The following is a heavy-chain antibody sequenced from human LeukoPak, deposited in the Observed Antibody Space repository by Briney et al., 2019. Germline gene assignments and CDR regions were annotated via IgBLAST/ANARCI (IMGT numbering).Heavy chain of an antibody. D-gene: IGHD3-9*01. V-gene: IGHV1-8*01. CDR2: MNPNSGNT. CDR1: GYTFTSYD. CDR3: ARGRSAPRDYDILTGYYYYMDV. Sequence: ASVKVSCEASGYTFTSYDINWVRQATGQGLEWMGWMNPNSGNTGYAQKFQGRVTMTRNTSISTAYMELSSLRSEDTAVYYCARGRSAPRDYDILTGYYYYMDVWGKGTTVTISS. J-gene: IGHJ6*03.